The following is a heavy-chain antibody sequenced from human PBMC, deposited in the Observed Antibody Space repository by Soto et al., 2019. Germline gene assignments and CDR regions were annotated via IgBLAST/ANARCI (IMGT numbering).Heavy chain of an antibody. J-gene: IGHJ6*03. Sequence: SVKVSFTASGGSFTSYSFTWVRQAPGQGLEWMGRIIPIQGKANYALKFQDRVTITADRSTRTVYMELTSLRPEDTAVYFCAKSLLFVDHGYMDVWGKGTTVTVSS. V-gene: IGHV1-69*02. CDR1: GGSFTSYS. CDR2: IIPIQGKA. CDR3: AKSLLFVDHGYMDV. D-gene: IGHD2-21*01.